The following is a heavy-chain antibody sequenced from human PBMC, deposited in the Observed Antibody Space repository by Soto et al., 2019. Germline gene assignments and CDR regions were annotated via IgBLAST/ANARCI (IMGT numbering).Heavy chain of an antibody. CDR1: GLTVSDNY. CDR3: GRPPPSGVHSRMDV. J-gene: IGHJ6*03. CDR2: LYTEGTT. D-gene: IGHD3-10*01. V-gene: IGHV3-53*01. Sequence: VGSMRRSCVTSGLTVSDNYMAWVRQAPDMGLEWVSILYTEGTTYYADSVKGRFTISRDSSKNTLFLQMDSLRAEDTAVYYWGRPPPSGVHSRMDVSRNSTKSTVSS.